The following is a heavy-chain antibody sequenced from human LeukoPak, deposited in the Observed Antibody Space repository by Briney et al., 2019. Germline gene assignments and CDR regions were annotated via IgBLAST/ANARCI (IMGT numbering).Heavy chain of an antibody. J-gene: IGHJ5*02. V-gene: IGHV3-30*02. CDR3: GYGDYRAPNWFDP. CDR2: IRYDGSNK. D-gene: IGHD4-17*01. Sequence: GGSLRLSCAASGFTFSSHGMHWVRQAPGKGLEWVAFIRYDGSNKYYADSVKGRFTISRDNSKNTLYLQMNSLRAEDTAVYYCGYGDYRAPNWFDPWGQGTLVTVSS. CDR1: GFTFSSHG.